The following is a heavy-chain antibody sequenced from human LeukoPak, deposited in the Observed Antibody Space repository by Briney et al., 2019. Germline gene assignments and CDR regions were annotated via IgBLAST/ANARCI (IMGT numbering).Heavy chain of an antibody. CDR2: ITWNGGII. CDR3: ARDLTPSHENSGPDY. V-gene: IGHV3-9*01. CDR1: GFTFDDYA. D-gene: IGHD3-22*01. J-gene: IGHJ4*02. Sequence: GGSLRLSCVASGFTFDDYALHWVRQGPGKGLEWVASITWNGGIIDYADSVKGRFTVSRDNAKNSLYLRMGSLRAEDTAVYYCARDLTPSHENSGPDYWGQGTLVTVSS.